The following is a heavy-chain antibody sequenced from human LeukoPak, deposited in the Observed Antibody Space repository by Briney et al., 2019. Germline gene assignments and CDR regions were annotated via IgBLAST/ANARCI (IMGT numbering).Heavy chain of an antibody. CDR1: GYTFTSYG. V-gene: IGHV1-46*01. D-gene: IGHD3-22*01. Sequence: ASVKVSCKASGYTFTSYGISWVRQAPGQGLEWMGIINPSGGSTSYAQKFQGRVTMTRDMSTSTVYMELSSLRSEDTAVYYCARDGPHYYDSSGSTWGQGTLVTVSS. CDR2: INPSGGST. J-gene: IGHJ5*02. CDR3: ARDGPHYYDSSGST.